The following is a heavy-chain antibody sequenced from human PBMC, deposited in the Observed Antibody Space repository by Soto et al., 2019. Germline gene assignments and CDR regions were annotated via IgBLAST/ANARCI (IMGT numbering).Heavy chain of an antibody. CDR1: GYTFTSYY. V-gene: IGHV1-46*01. D-gene: IGHD3-22*01. J-gene: IGHJ4*02. CDR3: AREQASRYYYDSSGYYWGLDY. Sequence: GASVKVSCKASGYTFTSYYMHWVRQAPGQGLEWMGIINPSGGSTSYAQKFQGRVTMTRDTSTSTVYMELGSLRSEDTAVYYCAREQASRYYYDSSGYYWGLDYWGQGTRVTVSS. CDR2: INPSGGST.